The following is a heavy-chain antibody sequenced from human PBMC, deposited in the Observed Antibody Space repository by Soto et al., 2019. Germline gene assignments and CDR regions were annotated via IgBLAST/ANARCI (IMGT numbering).Heavy chain of an antibody. J-gene: IGHJ4*02. CDR2: IYPGDSDT. V-gene: IGHV5-51*01. Sequence: GESLKISCKGSGYSFTSYWIGWVRQMPGKGLEWMGIIYPGDSDTRYSPSFQGQVTISADKSISTAYLQWSSLKASDTAMYYCARYLYCSSTSCYALLDYWGQGTLVIVSS. CDR1: GYSFTSYW. CDR3: ARYLYCSSTSCYALLDY. D-gene: IGHD2-2*01.